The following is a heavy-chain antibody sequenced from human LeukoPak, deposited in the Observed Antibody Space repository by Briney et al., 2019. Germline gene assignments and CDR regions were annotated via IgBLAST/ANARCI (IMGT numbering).Heavy chain of an antibody. Sequence: PGGSLRLSCAASVFTFSSYGMPWVRQAPGKGLEWVAVIWYDGSNKYYADSVKGRFTISRDNSKNTLYLQMNSLRAEDTAVYYCAKNPEGTVTYLFDYWGQGPLVTVS. V-gene: IGHV3-33*06. D-gene: IGHD4-17*01. CDR1: VFTFSSYG. CDR2: IWYDGSNK. CDR3: AKNPEGTVTYLFDY. J-gene: IGHJ4*02.